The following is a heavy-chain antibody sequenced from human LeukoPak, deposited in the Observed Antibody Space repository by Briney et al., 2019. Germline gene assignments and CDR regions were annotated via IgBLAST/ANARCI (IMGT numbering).Heavy chain of an antibody. Sequence: SETLSLTCTVSGYSIGSAYYWGWICQPPGKGLEWIGSIFYSGNTYDNPSLKSRVTISVDTSKNQFSLKLNSVTAADTAVYYCARHRSKWLQSSFDYWGQGTLVTVSS. V-gene: IGHV4-38-2*02. J-gene: IGHJ4*02. CDR1: GYSIGSAYY. D-gene: IGHD5-24*01. CDR3: ARHRSKWLQSSFDY. CDR2: IFYSGNT.